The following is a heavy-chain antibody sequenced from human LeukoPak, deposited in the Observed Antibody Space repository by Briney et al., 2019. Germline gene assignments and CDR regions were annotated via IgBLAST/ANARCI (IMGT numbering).Heavy chain of an antibody. D-gene: IGHD3-22*01. Sequence: SETLSLTCTVSGGSISSSSYYWGWIRQPPGKGLEWIGSIYYSGSTYYNPSLKSRVTISVDTSKNQFSLKLSSVTAADTAVYYCARQYYYVSSGYYSDNWFDPWGQGTLVTVSS. V-gene: IGHV4-39*01. CDR2: IYYSGST. CDR3: ARQYYYVSSGYYSDNWFDP. CDR1: GGSISSSSYY. J-gene: IGHJ5*02.